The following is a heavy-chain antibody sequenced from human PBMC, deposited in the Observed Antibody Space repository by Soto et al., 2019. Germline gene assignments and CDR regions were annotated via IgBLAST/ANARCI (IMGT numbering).Heavy chain of an antibody. J-gene: IGHJ6*02. CDR3: ARSMDTGYYYYGMDV. V-gene: IGHV4-59*01. CDR2: IYYSGST. Sequence: SETLSLTCTVSGGSISSYYWSWIRQPPGKGLEWIGYIYYSGSTNYNPSLKSRVTISIDTSRTQFSLKLSSVTAADTAMYYCARSMDTGYYYYGMDVWGQGTTVTVSS. CDR1: GGSISSYY.